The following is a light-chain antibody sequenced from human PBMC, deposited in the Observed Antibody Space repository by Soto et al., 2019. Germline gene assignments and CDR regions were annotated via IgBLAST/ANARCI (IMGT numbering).Light chain of an antibody. J-gene: IGKJ2*01. CDR3: QQSYTTPRT. Sequence: DIQMTQSPASLSASIGDRVIITCRASQSISNYLNWYQHKPGRAPKFLIYAASSLQSGVPSRFSGSGSGTDFTLTISSLQPEDFATYYCQQSYTTPRTFGQGTKLEIK. CDR2: AAS. CDR1: QSISNY. V-gene: IGKV1-39*01.